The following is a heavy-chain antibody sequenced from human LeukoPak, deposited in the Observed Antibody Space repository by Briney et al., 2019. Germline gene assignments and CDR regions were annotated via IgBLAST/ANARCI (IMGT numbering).Heavy chain of an antibody. D-gene: IGHD1-26*01. Sequence: ASVKVSCKASGYTFTSYGISWVRQAPGQGLEWMGWISAYNGNTNYAQKLQGRVTMTTDTSTSTAYMELRSLRSDDTAVYYWGRDLSGGTKVPHFICGGEGTLVTVSS. CDR1: GYTFTSYG. V-gene: IGHV1-18*01. J-gene: IGHJ4*02. CDR3: GRDLSGGTKVPHFIC. CDR2: ISAYNGNT.